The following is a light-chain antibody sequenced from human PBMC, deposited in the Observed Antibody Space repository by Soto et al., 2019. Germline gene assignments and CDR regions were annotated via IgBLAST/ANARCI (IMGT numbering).Light chain of an antibody. V-gene: IGKV3-11*01. J-gene: IGKJ4*01. CDR2: DVS. CDR3: QQRSNRLT. CDR1: QSVRSY. Sequence: EIVLTQSPATVSLSPGERATLSCRASQSVRSYLAWYQQKPGKAPRLLISDVSKRATGIPARFSGSGSGTDFTLTSSRLEPEDFAVYYCQQRSNRLTFGGGTRVEIK.